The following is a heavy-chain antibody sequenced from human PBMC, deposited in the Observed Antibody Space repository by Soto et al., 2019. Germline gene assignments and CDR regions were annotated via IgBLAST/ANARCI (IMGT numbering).Heavy chain of an antibody. D-gene: IGHD6-13*01. J-gene: IGHJ5*02. CDR3: ATVSGYSSSRDNWFDP. CDR1: GYTLTELS. V-gene: IGHV1-24*01. Sequence: ASVKVSCKVSGYTLTELSMHWVRQAPGKGLEWMGGFDPEDGETIYAQKFQGRVTMTEDTSTDTAYMELSSLRSEDTAVYYCATVSGYSSSRDNWFDPWGQGPLVTVSS. CDR2: FDPEDGET.